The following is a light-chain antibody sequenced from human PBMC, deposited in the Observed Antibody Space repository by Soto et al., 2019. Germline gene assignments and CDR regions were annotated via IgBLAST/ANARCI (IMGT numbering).Light chain of an antibody. CDR2: DAS. V-gene: IGKV3-11*01. CDR3: QQRSNWPLT. J-gene: IGKJ4*01. Sequence: EIVLTQSPATLSLSPGERATLSCRASQSVSSYLAWYQQKPGQAPRLLIYDASNRATGIPARFSGSGSGTDFTLTINSLEPEDFAVYYCQQRSNWPLTFGGGTKWIS. CDR1: QSVSSY.